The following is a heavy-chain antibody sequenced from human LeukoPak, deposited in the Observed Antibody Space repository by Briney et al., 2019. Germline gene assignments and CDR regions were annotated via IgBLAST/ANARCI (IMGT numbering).Heavy chain of an antibody. J-gene: IGHJ4*02. V-gene: IGHV3-74*01. CDR2: INSDGSGT. D-gene: IGHD2-2*01. CDR3: ARICSSTDCLIPD. CDR1: GFTFSRHW. Sequence: GGSLRLSCAASGFTFSRHWMHWVRQAPGKGLVWISRINSDGSGTNYADFVKGRFTISRDNAKNTVYLQVNSLRDEDTAVYYCARICSSTDCLIPDWGQGTLVTVSS.